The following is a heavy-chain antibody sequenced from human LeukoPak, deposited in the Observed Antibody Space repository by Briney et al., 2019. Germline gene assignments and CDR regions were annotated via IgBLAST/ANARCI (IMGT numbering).Heavy chain of an antibody. CDR2: INEDGSTK. CDR3: ARDYWRSIEY. D-gene: IGHD2-2*01. CDR1: GFTFSNYW. V-gene: IGHV3-7*03. J-gene: IGHJ4*02. Sequence: GXSLRLSCAASGFTFSNYWMSWVRQAPRKGLEWVAIINEDGSTKYYVDSLKGRFVISRDNAKNSLYLQMSGLRADDTAVYYCARDYWRSIEYWGQGALVTVSS.